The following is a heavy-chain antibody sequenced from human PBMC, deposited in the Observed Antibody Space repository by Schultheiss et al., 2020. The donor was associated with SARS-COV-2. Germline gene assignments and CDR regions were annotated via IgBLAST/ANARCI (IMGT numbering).Heavy chain of an antibody. CDR3: ARELSPVGHGMDV. J-gene: IGHJ6*02. CDR1: GYTFTGYY. CDR2: INPNSGGT. V-gene: IGHV1-2*06. Sequence: ASVKVSCKASGYTFTGYYMHWVRQAPGQGLEWMGRINPNSGGTNYAQKFQGRVTMTRGTSISTAYMELSRLRSDDTAVYYCARELSPVGHGMDVWGQGTTVTVSS.